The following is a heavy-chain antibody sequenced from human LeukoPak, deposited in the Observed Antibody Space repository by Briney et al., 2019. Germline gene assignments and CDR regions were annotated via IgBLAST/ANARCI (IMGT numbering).Heavy chain of an antibody. CDR2: IYSGGST. V-gene: IGHV3-53*01. CDR3: ARAAAAGATDY. J-gene: IGHJ4*02. CDR1: GFTVSSNY. Sequence: GSLRLSCAASGFTVSSNYMSWVRQAPGKGLEWVSVIYSGGSTYYADSVKGRFTISRDNSKNTLYLQMNSLRAEDTAVYYCARAAAAGATDYWGQGTLVTVSS. D-gene: IGHD6-13*01.